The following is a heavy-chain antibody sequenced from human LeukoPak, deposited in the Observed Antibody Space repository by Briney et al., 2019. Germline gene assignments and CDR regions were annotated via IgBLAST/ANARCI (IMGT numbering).Heavy chain of an antibody. CDR2: IYHSGST. V-gene: IGHV4-38-2*02. CDR3: ARVGYCSSTSCFLSSLFDY. D-gene: IGHD2-2*01. J-gene: IGHJ4*02. CDR1: GYSISSGYY. Sequence: KPSETLSLTCTVSGYSISSGYYWGWIRQPPGKGLEWIGSIYHSGSTYYNPSLKSRVTISVDTSKNQFSLKLSPVTAADTAVYYCARVGYCSSTSCFLSSLFDYWGQGTLVTVSS.